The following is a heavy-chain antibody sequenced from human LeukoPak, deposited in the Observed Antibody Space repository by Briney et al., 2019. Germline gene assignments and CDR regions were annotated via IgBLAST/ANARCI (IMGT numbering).Heavy chain of an antibody. D-gene: IGHD5-24*01. CDR3: ARHSLNNYGSYY. CDR2: IHYDGNT. Sequence: GSLRLSCAASGFTFSSYAMSWVRQAPGKGLEWIGSIHYDGNTYYKPSLKSRVTISVDTSKIQFSLRLSSATAADMATYYCARHSLNNYGSYYWGQGTLVTVS. V-gene: IGHV4-39*01. CDR1: GFTFSSYA. J-gene: IGHJ4*02.